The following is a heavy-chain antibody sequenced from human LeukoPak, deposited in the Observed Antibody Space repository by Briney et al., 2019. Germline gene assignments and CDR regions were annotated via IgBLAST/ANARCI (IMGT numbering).Heavy chain of an antibody. Sequence: PSETLSLTCTVSGGSISSGGYSWSWIRQHPGKGLEWIGYIYYSGSTYYNPSLKSRVTISVDTSKNQFSLKLSSVTAADTAVYYCARTDDSSGYYPYYFDYWGQGTLVTVSS. CDR2: IYYSGST. CDR3: ARTDDSSGYYPYYFDY. D-gene: IGHD3-22*01. CDR1: GGSISSGGYS. V-gene: IGHV4-31*03. J-gene: IGHJ4*02.